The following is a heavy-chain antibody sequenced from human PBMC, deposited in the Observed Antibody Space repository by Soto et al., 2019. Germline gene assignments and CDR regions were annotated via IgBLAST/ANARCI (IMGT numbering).Heavy chain of an antibody. CDR2: ISAYNGNT. CDR3: ARDERTIFGVVPDVDAFDI. Sequence: ASVKVSCKASGYTFTSYGISSVRQAPGQGLEWMGWISAYNGNTNYAQKLQGRVTMTTDTSTSTAYMELRSLRSDDTAVYYCARDERTIFGVVPDVDAFDIWGQGTMVTVSS. V-gene: IGHV1-18*01. J-gene: IGHJ3*02. D-gene: IGHD3-3*01. CDR1: GYTFTSYG.